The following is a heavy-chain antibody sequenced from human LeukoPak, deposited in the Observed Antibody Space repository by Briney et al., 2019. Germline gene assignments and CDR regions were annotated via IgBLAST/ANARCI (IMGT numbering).Heavy chain of an antibody. D-gene: IGHD6-13*01. CDR3: AKPKYTSTWPFDY. CDR1: GFTVSSNY. CDR2: IYSGGST. J-gene: IGHJ4*02. V-gene: IGHV3-53*01. Sequence: GGSLRLSCAASGFTVSSNYMSWVRQAPGKGLEWVSVIYSGGSTYYADSVKGRFTISRDNSKNTLYLQMNSLRAEDTAVYYCAKPKYTSTWPFDYWGQGTLVTVSS.